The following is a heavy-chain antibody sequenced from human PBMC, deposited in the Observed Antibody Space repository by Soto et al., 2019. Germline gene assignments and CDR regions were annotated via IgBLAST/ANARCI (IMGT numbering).Heavy chain of an antibody. CDR2: IIPIFNST. D-gene: IGHD2-2*02. CDR3: AREGRGKKAGYNGLVSLGY. CDR1: GSRFSNYV. V-gene: IGHV1-69*06. J-gene: IGHJ4*02. Sequence: SVKVSCKVSGSRFSNYVISWVRQAPGHGLEWLGRIIPIFNSTKYAQNFQGRVTITADKSTSTASLELSSLRSDDTAVYYCAREGRGKKAGYNGLVSLGYWGQGALVTVSS.